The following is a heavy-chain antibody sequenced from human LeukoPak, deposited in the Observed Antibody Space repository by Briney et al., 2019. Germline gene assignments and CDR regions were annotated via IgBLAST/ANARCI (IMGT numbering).Heavy chain of an antibody. J-gene: IGHJ4*02. D-gene: IGHD2-15*01. CDR1: GFSFDDYA. Sequence: GGSLRLSCVASGFSFDDYAMHWVRQVPGKGLEWVSGISWNSGTIGYVDSVEGRFTISRDNAKNSLYLQMNSLRVEDTAIYYCASRDPCSGGICYGLGYWGQGTLVTVSS. CDR2: ISWNSGTI. CDR3: ASRDPCSGGICYGLGY. V-gene: IGHV3-9*01.